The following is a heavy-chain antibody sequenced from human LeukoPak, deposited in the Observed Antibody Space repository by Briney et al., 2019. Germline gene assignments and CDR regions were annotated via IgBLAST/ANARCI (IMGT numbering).Heavy chain of an antibody. CDR1: GGSISSSSYY. CDR2: IYYSGST. V-gene: IGHV4-39*07. CDR3: ARVYHLVGATSGRRNWFDP. J-gene: IGHJ5*02. Sequence: SETLSLTCNVSGGSISSSSYYWGWIRQPPGKGLEWIGSIYYSGSTYYNPSLKSRVTISVDTSKNQFSLKLSSVTAADTAVYYCARVYHLVGATSGRRNWFDPWGQGTLVTVSS. D-gene: IGHD1-26*01.